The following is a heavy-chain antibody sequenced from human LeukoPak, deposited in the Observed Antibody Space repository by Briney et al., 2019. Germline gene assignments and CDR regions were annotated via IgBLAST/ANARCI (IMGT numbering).Heavy chain of an antibody. CDR2: VYYGRSP. CDR3: ARSSGTGTFSY. Sequence: SETLSLTCTVSGDSISRSTYYWAWIRQPPGKGLEWIGSVYYGRSPYFNPSLESRATISVDTPKNHFSLKMSSVTAADTAVYYCARSSGTGTFSYWGQGTLVTVSS. V-gene: IGHV4-39*02. D-gene: IGHD6-25*01. CDR1: GDSISRSTYY. J-gene: IGHJ4*02.